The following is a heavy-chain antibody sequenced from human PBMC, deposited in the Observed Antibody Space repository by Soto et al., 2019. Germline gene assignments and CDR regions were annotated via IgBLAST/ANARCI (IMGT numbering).Heavy chain of an antibody. Sequence: SETLSLTCPVSGGSISSYYWSWIRQPPGKGLEWIGHIHYSGSTNYNPSLESRVTISVDTSKNQLSLNLSSVTAADTAVYYCARMIRSYYYGVDVWGQGTTVTVSS. V-gene: IGHV4-59*01. D-gene: IGHD3-22*01. CDR1: GGSISSYY. CDR3: ARMIRSYYYGVDV. J-gene: IGHJ6*02. CDR2: IHYSGST.